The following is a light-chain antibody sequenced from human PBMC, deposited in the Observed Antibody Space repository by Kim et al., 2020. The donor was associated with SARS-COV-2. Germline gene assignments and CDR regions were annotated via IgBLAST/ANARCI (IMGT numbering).Light chain of an antibody. Sequence: GTSLTLSCPRPPGCLTINYVPSYQPRPRSAPTSVISADNQIPSGVPDRFSGSIDSSSNSASLTLSGLKTEDEADYYCQSYDSSNVVFGGGTQLTVL. CDR1: PGCLTINY. CDR3: QSYDSSNVV. J-gene: IGLJ2*01. V-gene: IGLV6-57*03. CDR2: ADN.